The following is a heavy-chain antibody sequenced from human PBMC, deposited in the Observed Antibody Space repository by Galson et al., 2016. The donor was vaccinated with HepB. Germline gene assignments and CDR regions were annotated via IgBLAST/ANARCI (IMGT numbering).Heavy chain of an antibody. CDR3: ANDQKPRGFDY. D-gene: IGHD3-10*01. Sequence: SLRLSCAASGMTFSDSYMSWIRQPPGRGLEWVAYISSASATLSYADSVRGRFTISRDNRRSLLFLEMNSLRAEDTALYYCANDQKPRGFDYWGQGTLVTVSS. CDR1: GMTFSDSY. J-gene: IGHJ4*02. CDR2: ISSASATL. V-gene: IGHV3-11*01.